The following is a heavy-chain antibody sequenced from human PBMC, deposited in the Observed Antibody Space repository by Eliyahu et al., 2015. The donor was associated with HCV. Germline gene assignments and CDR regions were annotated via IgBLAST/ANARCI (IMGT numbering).Heavy chain of an antibody. CDR2: IHYSGST. D-gene: IGHD6-19*01. J-gene: IGHJ5*02. CDR3: ASGGGGIAVAGTGGWFDP. Sequence: QVQLQESGPGLVKPSETLSLTCTVSGGSXXXXYWXWIRQPPGKGLQWIGYIHYSGSTNSNPXLKSXVTIXLDTSKNQFSLKLTXVTAADTAVYYCASGGGGIAVAGTGGWFDPWGQGALVTVSS. V-gene: IGHV4-59*01. CDR1: GGSXXXXY.